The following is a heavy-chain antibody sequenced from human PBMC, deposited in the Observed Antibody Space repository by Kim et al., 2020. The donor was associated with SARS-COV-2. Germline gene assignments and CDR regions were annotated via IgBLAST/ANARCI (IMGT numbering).Heavy chain of an antibody. V-gene: IGHV3-64D*06. Sequence: GGSLRLSCSASGFTFSSYAMHWVRQAPGKGLEYVSAISSNGGSTYYADSVKGRFTISRDNSKNTLYLQMSSLSAEDTAVYYCVKEGIVVVPAAMLGYHYCFDSWGEGTLVPVSS. J-gene: IGHJ4*02. CDR1: GFTFSSYA. D-gene: IGHD2-2*01. CDR3: VKEGIVVVPAAMLGYHYCFDS. CDR2: ISSNGGST.